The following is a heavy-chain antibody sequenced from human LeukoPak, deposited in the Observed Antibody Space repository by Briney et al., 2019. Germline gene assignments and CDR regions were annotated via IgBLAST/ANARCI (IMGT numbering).Heavy chain of an antibody. CDR1: GGTFSSYA. D-gene: IGHD6-13*01. CDR2: IIPILGIA. Sequence: SVKVSCKASGGTFSSYAISWVRQAPGQGLEWMGRIIPILGIANYAQKFQGRVTITADESTSTAYMELSSLRSEDTAVYYCARVGAAAPFDTESWFDPWGQGTLVTVSS. CDR3: ARVGAAAPFDTESWFDP. V-gene: IGHV1-69*04. J-gene: IGHJ5*02.